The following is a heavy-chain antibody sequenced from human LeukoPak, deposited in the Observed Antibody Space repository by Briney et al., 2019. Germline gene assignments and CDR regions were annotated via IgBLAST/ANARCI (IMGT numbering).Heavy chain of an antibody. V-gene: IGHV3-53*01. Sequence: PGGSLRLSCAASGFTVSSNYMSWVRQAPGKGLEWVSVIYSGGSTYYADSVKGRFTISRDNSKNTLYLQMNSLRAEDTAVYYCAKALYGGNVLYFDYWGQGTLVTVSS. CDR2: IYSGGST. CDR1: GFTVSSNY. D-gene: IGHD4-23*01. CDR3: AKALYGGNVLYFDY. J-gene: IGHJ4*02.